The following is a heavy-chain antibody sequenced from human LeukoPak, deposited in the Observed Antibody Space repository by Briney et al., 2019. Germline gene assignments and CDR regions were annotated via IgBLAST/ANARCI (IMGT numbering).Heavy chain of an antibody. D-gene: IGHD3-10*02. CDR2: IYTSGST. Sequence: PSVTLSLTCTVSGGSIRSYYWSWIWRPAGKGLEWIGRIYTSGSTNYNPSLKSRVTMSVDTSKNQFSLKLSSVTAADTAVYYCARDPPMSAFDIWGQGTMVTVSS. CDR3: ARDPPMSAFDI. J-gene: IGHJ3*02. CDR1: GGSIRSYY. V-gene: IGHV4-4*07.